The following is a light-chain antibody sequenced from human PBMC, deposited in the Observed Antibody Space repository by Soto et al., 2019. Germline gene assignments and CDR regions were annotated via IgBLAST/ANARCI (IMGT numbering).Light chain of an antibody. Sequence: QSALTQPPSASGSPGQSVTISCTGTSSDVGGYQYVSWYQQYPGKAPKLMIYAVNKRPSGVPDRFSGSRSGNTASLTVSGLQAEDEADYYCSSYAGSNNYVFGIGTKVTVL. CDR2: AVN. V-gene: IGLV2-8*01. CDR1: SSDVGGYQY. J-gene: IGLJ1*01. CDR3: SSYAGSNNYV.